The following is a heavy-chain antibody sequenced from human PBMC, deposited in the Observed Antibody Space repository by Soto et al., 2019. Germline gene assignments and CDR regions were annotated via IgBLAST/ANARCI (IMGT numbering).Heavy chain of an antibody. CDR1: GGSISGYY. D-gene: IGHD6-13*01. Sequence: VQLQESGPGLVKPSETLSLTCTVSGGSISGYYWSWIRQSPGKGLEWIGYIHYSGSTNYNPSPNSRVTKPVDTSKNQLSLKLSSLTAADTAVYYCARGSASGTKSPFDYWGQGTLVTVSS. V-gene: IGHV4-59*01. CDR3: ARGSASGTKSPFDY. J-gene: IGHJ4*02. CDR2: IHYSGST.